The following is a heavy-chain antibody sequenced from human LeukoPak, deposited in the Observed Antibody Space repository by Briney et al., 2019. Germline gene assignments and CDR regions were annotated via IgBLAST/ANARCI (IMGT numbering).Heavy chain of an antibody. CDR3: AREDSGWSAGDAFDI. CDR2: IKQDGSEK. J-gene: IGHJ3*02. V-gene: IGHV3-7*01. CDR1: GFTFSSYW. D-gene: IGHD6-19*01. Sequence: GGSLRLSCATSGFTFSSYWMSWVRQAPGKGLEWVANIKQDGSEKYYVDSVKGRFTISRDNAKNSLYLQMNSLRAEDTAVYYCAREDSGWSAGDAFDIWGQGTMVTVSS.